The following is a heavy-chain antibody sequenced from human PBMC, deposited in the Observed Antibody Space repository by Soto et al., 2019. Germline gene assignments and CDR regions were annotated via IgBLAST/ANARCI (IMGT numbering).Heavy chain of an antibody. D-gene: IGHD3-16*01. CDR2: ILFDGTSK. Sequence: QAQLVESGGGVVQPGRSLRLSCAASGFTFSNYAMHWVRQAPGKGLEWVATILFDGTSKYYADSVKGRFTISRDSSKNTLNVQMESLRVGETAMYHCAKDGGRSIGVAFDIWGKGQGSPSL. J-gene: IGHJ3*02. V-gene: IGHV3-30-3*02. CDR1: GFTFSNYA. CDR3: AKDGGRSIGVAFDI.